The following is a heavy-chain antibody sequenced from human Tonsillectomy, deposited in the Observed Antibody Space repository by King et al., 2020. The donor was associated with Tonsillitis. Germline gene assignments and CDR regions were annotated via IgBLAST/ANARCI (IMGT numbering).Heavy chain of an antibody. CDR3: TKEEVGLDY. CDR1: GFTFSSYA. Sequence: VQLVESGGGVVQPGRSLRLSCAASGFTFSSYAMHWVRQAPGKGLEWVAIISYDGSNKYYADSVKGRFTISRDNSKNTVYLQMNSLRREDTAVYYCTKEEVGLDYWGQGTLVTVPS. CDR2: ISYDGSNK. D-gene: IGHD1-26*01. V-gene: IGHV3-30*18. J-gene: IGHJ4*02.